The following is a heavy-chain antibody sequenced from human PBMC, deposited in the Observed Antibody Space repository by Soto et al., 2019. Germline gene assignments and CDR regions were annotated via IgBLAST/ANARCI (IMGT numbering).Heavy chain of an antibody. V-gene: IGHV3-23*01. J-gene: IGHJ4*02. Sequence: GGSLRLSCAASGFTFSSYAMSWVRQAPGKGLEWVSAISGSGGSTYYADSVKGRFTISRDNSKNTLYLQMNSLRAEDTAVYYCEKIPTLAAALLYFDYWGQGTLVTVSS. CDR3: EKIPTLAAALLYFDY. D-gene: IGHD6-13*01. CDR2: ISGSGGST. CDR1: GFTFSSYA.